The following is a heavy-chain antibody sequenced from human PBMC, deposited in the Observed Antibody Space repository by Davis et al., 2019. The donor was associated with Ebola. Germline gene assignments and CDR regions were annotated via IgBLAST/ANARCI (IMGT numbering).Heavy chain of an antibody. CDR3: ATNSSSSPWFDP. CDR2: IYYSGST. J-gene: IGHJ5*02. D-gene: IGHD6-6*01. Sequence: PSETLSPTCTVSGGSIRDYTHYWAWIRQPPGKGLEWIAPIYYSGSTYFNPSLKSRVSISLDASMNQFSLKLTSLTAADTAIYYCATNSSSSPWFDPWGQGKMVIVSS. V-gene: IGHV4-39*07. CDR1: GGSIRDYTHY.